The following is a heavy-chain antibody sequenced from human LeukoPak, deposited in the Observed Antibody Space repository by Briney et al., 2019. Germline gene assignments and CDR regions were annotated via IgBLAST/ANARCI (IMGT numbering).Heavy chain of an antibody. Sequence: PGGSLTLSCATSGFTFTSYWMHWVRQVAGKGLVWLARVDHGGSGTNYADSVKGRLTISRDNAKSTVYLQMNSLRAEDTAVYYCARDLRYYDSSGYYDYWGQGTLVTVSS. CDR2: VDHGGSGT. V-gene: IGHV3-74*01. CDR3: ARDLRYYDSSGYYDY. J-gene: IGHJ4*02. D-gene: IGHD3-22*01. CDR1: GFTFTSYW.